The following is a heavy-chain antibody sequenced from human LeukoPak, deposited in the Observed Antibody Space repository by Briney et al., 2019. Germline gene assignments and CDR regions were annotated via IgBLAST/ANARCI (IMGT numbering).Heavy chain of an antibody. Sequence: GASVKLSCKASGYSFNTYGISWVRQAPGQGLEWMGWVSADNGETNYAQKFQGRVTMTTDTSTSTAYMELRSLRSDDTAVYYCARDYQLLLLWDWFDPWGQGTLVSVSS. D-gene: IGHD2-2*01. CDR1: GYSFNTYG. CDR3: ARDYQLLLLWDWFDP. CDR2: VSADNGET. V-gene: IGHV1-18*01. J-gene: IGHJ5*02.